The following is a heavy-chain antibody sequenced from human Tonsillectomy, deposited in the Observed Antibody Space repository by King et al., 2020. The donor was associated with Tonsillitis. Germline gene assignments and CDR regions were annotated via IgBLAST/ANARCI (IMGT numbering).Heavy chain of an antibody. CDR2: VIPLFGRP. D-gene: IGHD3-10*01. CDR1: GDTFSNYS. V-gene: IGHV1-69*12. Sequence: VQLVQSGPEVRKPGSSVKVSCRAYGDTFSNYSFSWMRQAPGQGLEWMGGVIPLFGRPNYAHKFQDRVTISADESTKRVYMDLSRLTSEDTAVFYCARSPFTGKHFDFWGQGTLVTVSS. CDR3: ARSPFTGKHFDF. J-gene: IGHJ4*02.